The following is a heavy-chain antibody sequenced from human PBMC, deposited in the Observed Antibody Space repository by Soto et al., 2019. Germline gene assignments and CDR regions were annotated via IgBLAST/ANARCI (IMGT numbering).Heavy chain of an antibody. V-gene: IGHV4-4*07. CDR1: GDSLSTYY. J-gene: IGHJ4*02. D-gene: IGHD3-16*02. CDR3: ARESVSGTYRFDS. Sequence: QVQLQESGPGLVRPSETLSLTCTVSGDSLSTYYWSWIRHPAGERLEWIGRIHDTGRTNYNPSLKSRVTMSVDTSKNPFSLRVTSVTAADTAVYYCARESVSGTYRFDSWGQGTLVTVSS. CDR2: IHDTGRT.